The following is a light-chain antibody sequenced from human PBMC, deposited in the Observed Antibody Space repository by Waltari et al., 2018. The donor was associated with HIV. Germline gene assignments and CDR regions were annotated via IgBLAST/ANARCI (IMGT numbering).Light chain of an antibody. CDR1: SSDVGGNNY. J-gene: IGLJ2*01. Sequence: QSALTQPPSASGSPGQSVTISCNGTSSDVGGNNYVSWYQQYPGKAPRLMIYEVYKRPSGVPHRFSGSKSGNTASLTVSGLHAEDEANYYCSSYAGINTYVLFGGGTKLTVL. CDR2: EVY. CDR3: SSYAGINTYVL. V-gene: IGLV2-8*01.